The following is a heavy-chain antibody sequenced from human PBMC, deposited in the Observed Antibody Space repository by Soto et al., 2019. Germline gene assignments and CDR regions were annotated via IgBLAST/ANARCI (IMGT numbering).Heavy chain of an antibody. Sequence: QVQLQESGPGLVKPSETLSLTCTVSGGSVSSGSYYWSWIRQPPGKGLECVGYIYYSGSTNYNPALKSRVTMSVDTSTHQFPVKLSTVTAANTAVYYCARVTSRWCLVGYFDYGGQGTLVTVSS. J-gene: IGHJ4*02. D-gene: IGHD6-13*01. CDR1: GGSVSSGSYY. V-gene: IGHV4-61*01. CDR2: IYYSGST. CDR3: ARVTSRWCLVGYFDY.